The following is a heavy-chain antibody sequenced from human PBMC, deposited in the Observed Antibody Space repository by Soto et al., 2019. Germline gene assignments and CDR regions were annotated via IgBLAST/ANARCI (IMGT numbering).Heavy chain of an antibody. CDR2: IVVGSGNT. V-gene: IGHV1-58*01. J-gene: IGHJ6*02. CDR1: GFTFTSSA. CDR3: AARTHYYYGMDV. Sequence: SVKVSCKASGFTFTSSAVQWVRQARGQRLEWIGWIVVGSGNTNYAQKFQERVTITRDMSTSTAYMELSSLRSEDTAVYYCAARTHYYYGMDVWGQGTTVTVYS.